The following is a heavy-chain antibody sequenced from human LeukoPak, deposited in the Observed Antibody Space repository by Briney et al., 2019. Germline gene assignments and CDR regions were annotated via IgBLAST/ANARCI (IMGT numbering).Heavy chain of an antibody. CDR1: VGSMSSYY. CDR2: IYYSGST. Sequence: PSETLSLTCTVSVGSMSSYYWSWIRQPPGKGLEWIGYIYYSGSTNYNPSLKSRVTISVDTSKNQFSLKLSSVTAADTAVYYCARDRCSGGSCHSDYWGQGTLVTVSS. V-gene: IGHV4-59*01. D-gene: IGHD2-15*01. J-gene: IGHJ4*02. CDR3: ARDRCSGGSCHSDY.